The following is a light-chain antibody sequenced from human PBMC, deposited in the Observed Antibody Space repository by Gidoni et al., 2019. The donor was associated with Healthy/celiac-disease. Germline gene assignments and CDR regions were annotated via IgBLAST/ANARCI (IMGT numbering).Light chain of an antibody. CDR1: QSISSY. CDR2: AAS. CDR3: QQSYSTPRT. J-gene: IGKJ1*01. Sequence: DIQMIQSPSSLSASVGDRVTITCRASQSISSYLNWYQQKPGKAPKLLIYAASSLQSGVPSRFSGSGSGTDFNLTISSLQPEDFATYYCQQSYSTPRTFGQGTKVEIK. V-gene: IGKV1-39*01.